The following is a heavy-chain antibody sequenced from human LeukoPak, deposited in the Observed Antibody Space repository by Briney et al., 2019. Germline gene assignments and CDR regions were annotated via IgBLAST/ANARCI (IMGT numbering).Heavy chain of an antibody. V-gene: IGHV1-8*03. D-gene: IGHD6-13*01. J-gene: IGHJ5*02. CDR1: GYSFTSYD. CDR2: INPNPNSGNT. Sequence: ASVKVSCKASGYSFTSYDINWVRQAPGQGLEWMAWINPNPNSGNTGYAPKFQGRVTISRDISMNTAYLELSSLREDDTAVYYCARGLGTCSRSPALDSWGQGTLVIVSS. CDR3: ARGLGTCSRSPALDS.